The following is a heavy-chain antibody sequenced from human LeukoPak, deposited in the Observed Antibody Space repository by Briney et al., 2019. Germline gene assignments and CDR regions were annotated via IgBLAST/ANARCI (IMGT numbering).Heavy chain of an antibody. J-gene: IGHJ4*02. Sequence: GESLRLSCAASGFAFNVYAMNWVRQAPGKGLEWAANIKQDGTEIYYVDSVKGRFTISRDNAKNLLYLQMNSLRAEDTAVYYCARDTGSFDYWGQGTLVTVSS. V-gene: IGHV3-7*05. D-gene: IGHD1-14*01. CDR2: IKQDGTEI. CDR1: GFAFNVYA. CDR3: ARDTGSFDY.